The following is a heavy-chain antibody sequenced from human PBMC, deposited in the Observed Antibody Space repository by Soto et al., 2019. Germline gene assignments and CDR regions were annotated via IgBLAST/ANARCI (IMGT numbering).Heavy chain of an antibody. V-gene: IGHV3-30-3*01. CDR1: GFTFSSYA. CDR2: ISYDGSNK. J-gene: IGHJ5*02. Sequence: QVQLVESGGGVVQPGRSLRLSCAASGFTFSSYAMHWVRQAPGKGLEWVAVISYDGSNKYYADSVKGRFTISRDNSKNSLYLQMNSLGAEDTAVYYCARVRRPDEVNWFDPWGQGTLVTVSS. CDR3: ARVRRPDEVNWFDP.